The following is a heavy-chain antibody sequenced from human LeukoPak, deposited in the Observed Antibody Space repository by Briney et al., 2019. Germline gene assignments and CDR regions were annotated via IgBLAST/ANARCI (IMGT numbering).Heavy chain of an antibody. Sequence: PGGSLRLSCAASGFTFSSYGMHWVRQAPGKGLEWVAVISYDGSNKYYADSVKGRFTISRDNSKNTLYLQMNSLRAEDTAVCYCAKAIAARPLNYYYYGMDVWGQGTTVTVSS. V-gene: IGHV3-30*18. J-gene: IGHJ6*02. CDR2: ISYDGSNK. D-gene: IGHD6-6*01. CDR1: GFTFSSYG. CDR3: AKAIAARPLNYYYYGMDV.